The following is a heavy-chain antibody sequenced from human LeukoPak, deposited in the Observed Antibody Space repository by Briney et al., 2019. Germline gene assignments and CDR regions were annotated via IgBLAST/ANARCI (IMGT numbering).Heavy chain of an antibody. J-gene: IGHJ3*02. CDR2: ISYDGSNK. V-gene: IGHV3-30-3*01. CDR3: ARPSRAFDI. Sequence: GGSLRLSCAASGFTFSSYGMDWVRQAPGKGLEWVAVISYDGSNKYYADSVKGRFTISRDNSKNTLYLQMNSLRAEDTAVYYCARPSRAFDIWGQGTMVTVSS. CDR1: GFTFSSYG.